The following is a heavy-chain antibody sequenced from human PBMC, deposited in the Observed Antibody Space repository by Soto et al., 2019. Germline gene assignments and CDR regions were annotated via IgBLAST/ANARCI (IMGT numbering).Heavy chain of an antibody. D-gene: IGHD2-2*01. Sequence: SETLSLTCTVSGGSISSSSYYWGWIRQPPGKGLEWIGSFYYSGSTYYNPSLKSRVTVSVDTSKNQFSLKLSSVTAADTAVYYCARGDIVVVPATMPYNYYFDYWGQGTQVTVSS. V-gene: IGHV4-39*01. J-gene: IGHJ4*02. CDR2: FYYSGST. CDR3: ARGDIVVVPATMPYNYYFDY. CDR1: GGSISSSSYY.